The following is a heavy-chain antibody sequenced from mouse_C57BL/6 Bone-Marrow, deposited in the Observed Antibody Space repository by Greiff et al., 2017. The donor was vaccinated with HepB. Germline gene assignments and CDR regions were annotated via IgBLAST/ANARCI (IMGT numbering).Heavy chain of an antibody. CDR3: ARPGWLLRIDY. CDR1: GFTFSDYG. Sequence: EVKLVESGGGLVKPGGSLKLSCAASGFTFSDYGMHWVRQAPEKGLEWVAYISSGSSTNYYADTVKGRFTIARDNARNTQFLQMTSLRSEDTAMYYCARPGWLLRIDYWGQGTTLTVSS. CDR2: ISSGSSTN. D-gene: IGHD2-3*01. V-gene: IGHV5-17*01. J-gene: IGHJ2*01.